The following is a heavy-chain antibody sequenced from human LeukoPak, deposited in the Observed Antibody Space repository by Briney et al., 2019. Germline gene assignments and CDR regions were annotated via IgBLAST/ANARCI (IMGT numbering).Heavy chain of an antibody. J-gene: IGHJ4*02. Sequence: AETLSLTCTVSGASISSYYWSWLRQPPGKGLEWIGHIFYSGNTNYNPSLKSRVTISVDTSKNQFSLNLSSVTPADTAVYFCAKGDGYNRYWGQGTLVTVSS. V-gene: IGHV4-59*01. CDR3: AKGDGYNRY. CDR1: GASISSYY. D-gene: IGHD5-24*01. CDR2: IFYSGNT.